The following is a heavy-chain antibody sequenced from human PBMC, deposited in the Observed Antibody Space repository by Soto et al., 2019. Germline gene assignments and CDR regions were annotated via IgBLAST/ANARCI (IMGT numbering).Heavy chain of an antibody. D-gene: IGHD2-2*01. J-gene: IGHJ6*02. V-gene: IGHV3-30*18. CDR2: ISYDGSNK. CDR3: AKDFGDIVVVPAATNYYGMDV. Sequence: GGSLRLSCAASGFTFSSYGMHWVRQAPGKGLEWVAVISYDGSNKYYADSVKGRFTISRDNSKNTLYLQMNSLRAEDTAVYYCAKDFGDIVVVPAATNYYGMDVWGQGTTVTVSS. CDR1: GFTFSSYG.